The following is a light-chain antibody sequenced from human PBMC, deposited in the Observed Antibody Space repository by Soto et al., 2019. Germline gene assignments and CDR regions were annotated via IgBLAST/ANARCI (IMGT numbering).Light chain of an antibody. CDR2: GAF. CDR1: QSVSSNY. Sequence: EVVLTQSPGTLSLSPGERVTLSCRASQSVSSNYLAWYQQKPGQAPRLLIYGAFSRATGIPDRFSGSGSGTDFTLTISRLEPEDFAVYYCQHYGSSPETFGQGTKVEIK. CDR3: QHYGSSPET. V-gene: IGKV3-20*01. J-gene: IGKJ1*01.